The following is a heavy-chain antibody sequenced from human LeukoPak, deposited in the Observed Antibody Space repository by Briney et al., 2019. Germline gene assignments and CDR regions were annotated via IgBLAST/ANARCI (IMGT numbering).Heavy chain of an antibody. CDR1: GFTVSSNY. V-gene: IGHV3-53*01. CDR3: ARGGWSSSWPFDY. Sequence: PGGSLRLSCAASGFTVSSNYMSWVRQAPGKGLEWVSVIYSGGSTYYADSVKGRFTISRDNSKNTLYLQMNSLRAEDTAVYYCARGGWSSSWPFDYWGQGTLVTVSS. CDR2: IYSGGST. D-gene: IGHD6-13*01. J-gene: IGHJ4*02.